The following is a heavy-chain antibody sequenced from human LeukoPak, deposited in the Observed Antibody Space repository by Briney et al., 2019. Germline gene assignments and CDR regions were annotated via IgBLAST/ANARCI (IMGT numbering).Heavy chain of an antibody. CDR1: GFTFSRYS. D-gene: IGHD3-22*01. Sequence: GGSLRLSCAASGFTFSRYSMNWVRQAPGKGLEWVSSISSSSSYIYYADSVKGRFTISRDNAKNSLYLQMNSLRAEDTAVYYCARDRDYYDSSGYYFEDWGQGTLVTVSS. J-gene: IGHJ4*02. CDR2: ISSSSSYI. CDR3: ARDRDYYDSSGYYFED. V-gene: IGHV3-21*01.